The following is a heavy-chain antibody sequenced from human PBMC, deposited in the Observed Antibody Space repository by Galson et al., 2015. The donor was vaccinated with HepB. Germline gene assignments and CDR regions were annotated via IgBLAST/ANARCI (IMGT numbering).Heavy chain of an antibody. D-gene: IGHD2-15*01. V-gene: IGHV1-69*13. Sequence: SVKVSCKASGGTFSSYAISWVRQAPGQGLEWMGGIIPIFGTANYAQKFQGRVTITADESTSTAYMELSSLRSEDTAVYYCARDQGVVAASPGRYYFDYWGQGTLVTVSS. J-gene: IGHJ4*02. CDR2: IIPIFGTA. CDR1: GGTFSSYA. CDR3: ARDQGVVAASPGRYYFDY.